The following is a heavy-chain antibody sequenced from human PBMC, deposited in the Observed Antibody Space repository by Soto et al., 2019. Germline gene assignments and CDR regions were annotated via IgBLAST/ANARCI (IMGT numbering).Heavy chain of an antibody. CDR3: AKDRFSWVPGNYYYGMDV. CDR1: GFTFSSYG. CDR2: ISYDGSNK. Sequence: PGGSLRLSCAASGFTFSSYGMHWVRQAPGKGLEWVAVISYDGSNKYYADSVKGRFTISRDNSKNTLYLQMNSLRAEDKAVYYCAKDRFSWVPGNYYYGMDVLGQGTTVTVSS. V-gene: IGHV3-30*18. J-gene: IGHJ6*02. D-gene: IGHD2-15*01.